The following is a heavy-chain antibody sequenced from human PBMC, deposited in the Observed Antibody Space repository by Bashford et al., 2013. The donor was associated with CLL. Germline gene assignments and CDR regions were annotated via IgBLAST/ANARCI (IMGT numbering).Heavy chain of an antibody. Sequence: GASLRLSCTASGFTFTTYSMNWVRQAPGKGLEWVSSISSSSSIYYADSVRGRFTISRDNAKNSLYLQMNSLRAEDTAVYYCASDRNGMDVWGQGTTVTVSS. CDR3: ASDRNGMDV. CDR1: GFTFTTYS. V-gene: IGHV3-21*01. CDR2: ISSSSSI. J-gene: IGHJ6*02.